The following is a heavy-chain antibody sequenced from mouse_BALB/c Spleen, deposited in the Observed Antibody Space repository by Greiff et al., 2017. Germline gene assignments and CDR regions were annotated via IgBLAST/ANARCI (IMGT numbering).Heavy chain of an antibody. V-gene: IGHV3-2*02. J-gene: IGHJ4*01. Sequence: VQLKESGPGLVKPSQSLSLTCTVTGYSITSDYAWNWIRQFPGNKLEWMGYISYSGSTSYNPSLKSRISITRDTSKNQFFLQLNSVTTEDTATYYCARHYYGSSRDAMDYWGRGTSVTVSS. CDR3: ARHYYGSSRDAMDY. D-gene: IGHD1-1*01. CDR2: ISYSGST. CDR1: GYSITSDYA.